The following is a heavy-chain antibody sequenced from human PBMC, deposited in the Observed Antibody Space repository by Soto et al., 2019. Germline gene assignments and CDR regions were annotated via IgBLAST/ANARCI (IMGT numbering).Heavy chain of an antibody. D-gene: IGHD3-3*01. CDR3: ARSGLYDFWSGPQSNWFDP. V-gene: IGHV4-39*01. Sequence: QLQLQESGPGLVKPSETLSLTCTVSGGSISSSSYYWGWIRQPPGKGLEWIGSIYYSGSTYYNPSLKSRVTISVDTSKNQFSLKLSSVTAADTAVYYCARSGLYDFWSGPQSNWFDPWGQGTLVTVSS. CDR1: GGSISSSSYY. CDR2: IYYSGST. J-gene: IGHJ5*02.